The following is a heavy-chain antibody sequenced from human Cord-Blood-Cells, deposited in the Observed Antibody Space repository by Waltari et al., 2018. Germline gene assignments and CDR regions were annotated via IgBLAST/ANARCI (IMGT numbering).Heavy chain of an antibody. CDR1: GGSFSGYY. J-gene: IGHJ4*02. CDR3: ARLPISGSYDY. Sequence: QVQLQQWGAGLLKPSETLSLTCAVYGGSFSGYYWSWIRQPPGKGLEWIGEINHSGSTNYNPSLKSRGTISVDTSKNQFSLKLSSVTAADTAVYYCARLPISGSYDYWGQGTLVTVSS. V-gene: IGHV4-34*01. CDR2: INHSGST. D-gene: IGHD1-26*01.